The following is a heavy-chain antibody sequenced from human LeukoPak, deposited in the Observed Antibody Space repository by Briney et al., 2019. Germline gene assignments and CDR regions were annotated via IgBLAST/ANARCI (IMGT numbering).Heavy chain of an antibody. Sequence: PGGSLRLSCAASGFTFSSYAMHWVRQAPGKGLEWVAVISYDGSNKYYADSVKGRFTISRDNSKNTLYLQMNSLRAEDTAVYYCARDVGTWGQGTLVTVSS. D-gene: IGHD7-27*01. J-gene: IGHJ5*02. CDR2: ISYDGSNK. CDR3: ARDVGT. CDR1: GFTFSSYA. V-gene: IGHV3-30*14.